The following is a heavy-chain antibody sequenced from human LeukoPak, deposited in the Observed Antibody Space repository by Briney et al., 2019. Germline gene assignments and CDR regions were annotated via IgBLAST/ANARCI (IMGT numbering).Heavy chain of an antibody. CDR1: GFTFSSYG. CDR2: IRYDGSNK. J-gene: IGHJ4*02. Sequence: GGSLRLSCAASGFTFSSYGMHWVRQAPGKWLEWVAFIRYDGSNKYYADSVKGRFTISRDNSKNTLYLQMNSLRAEDTAVYYCARDLGYYDSSGYYTLGYWGQGTLVTVSS. CDR3: ARDLGYYDSSGYYTLGY. V-gene: IGHV3-30*02. D-gene: IGHD3-22*01.